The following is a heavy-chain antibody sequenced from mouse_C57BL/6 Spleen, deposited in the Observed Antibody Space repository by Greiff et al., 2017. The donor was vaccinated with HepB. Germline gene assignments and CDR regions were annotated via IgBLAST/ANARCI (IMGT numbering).Heavy chain of an antibody. J-gene: IGHJ3*01. CDR1: GFNIKDDY. CDR2: IDPENGDT. Sequence: EVQLQQSGAELVRPGASVKLSCTASGFNIKDDYMHWVKQRPEQGLEWIGWIDPENGDTEYASKFQGKATITADTSSTTAYLQLSSLTSEDTAVYYCTLYYGTAWFAYWGQGTLVTVSA. CDR3: TLYYGTAWFAY. V-gene: IGHV14-4*01. D-gene: IGHD2-1*01.